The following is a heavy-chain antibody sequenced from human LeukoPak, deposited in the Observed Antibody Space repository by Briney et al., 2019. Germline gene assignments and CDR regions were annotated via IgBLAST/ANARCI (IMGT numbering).Heavy chain of an antibody. V-gene: IGHV3-23*01. Sequence: GGSLRLSCAAFGFTFTSYGMSWVRQAPGKGLDWVSAVIGSGGSTNYADSVTGRFTISRDNSKNTLYLQMNRLTAEDTAVYYCAKDRYYDNSANHYESESWGQGTLVTVSS. D-gene: IGHD3-22*01. CDR3: AKDRYYDNSANHYESES. CDR1: GFTFTSYG. CDR2: VIGSGGST. J-gene: IGHJ5*02.